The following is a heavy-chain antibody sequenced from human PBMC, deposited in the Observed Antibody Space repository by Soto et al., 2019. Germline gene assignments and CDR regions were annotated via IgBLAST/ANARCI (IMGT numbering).Heavy chain of an antibody. CDR3: AATATSPAPYYYYGMDV. CDR1: GGSFSSYG. Sequence: AASVKVSCKASGGSFSSYGISWVRQARGQRLEWIGWIVVGSGNTNYAQKFQERVTITRDMSTGTAYMELGSLRSEDTAVYYCAATATSPAPYYYYGMDVWGQGTTVTVSS. D-gene: IGHD2-15*01. CDR2: IVVGSGNT. V-gene: IGHV1-58*02. J-gene: IGHJ6*02.